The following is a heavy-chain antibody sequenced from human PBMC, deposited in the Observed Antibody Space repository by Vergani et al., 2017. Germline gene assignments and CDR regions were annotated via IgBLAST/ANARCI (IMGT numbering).Heavy chain of an antibody. CDR3: ATDRQKNYFYFYMDV. CDR1: GGSISGGGYY. J-gene: IGHJ6*03. Sequence: QVRLQESGPGLLKPSQTLSLTCTVSGGSISGGGYYWNWIRQRPGKGLEWIGYIHNSGSTYYKLSLESRLTLSLDTSKNQFSLKLSSVTAADTAVYYCATDRQKNYFYFYMDVWGKGTTVTVSS. V-gene: IGHV4-31*03. CDR2: IHNSGST.